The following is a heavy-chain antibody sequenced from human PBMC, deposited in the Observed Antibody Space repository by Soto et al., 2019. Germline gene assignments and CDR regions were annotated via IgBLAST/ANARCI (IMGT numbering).Heavy chain of an antibody. CDR3: ARDPSLRIAAAGTFDY. CDR2: ISSSSSYI. D-gene: IGHD6-13*01. CDR1: GFTFSSYS. J-gene: IGHJ4*02. V-gene: IGHV3-21*01. Sequence: GGSLRLSCAASGFTFSSYSMNWVRQAPGKGLEWVSSISSSSSYIYYADSVKGRFTISRDNAKNSLYLQMNSLRAEDTAVYYCARDPSLRIAAAGTFDYWGQGTLVTVSS.